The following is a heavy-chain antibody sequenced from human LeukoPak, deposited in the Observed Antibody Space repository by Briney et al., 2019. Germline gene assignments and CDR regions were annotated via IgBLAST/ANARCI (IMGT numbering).Heavy chain of an antibody. D-gene: IGHD6-19*01. V-gene: IGHV4-39*07. CDR1: GGSISSSSYY. CDR2: IYYSGST. Sequence: SETLSLTCTVSGGSISSSSYYWGWIRQPPGKGLEWIGSIYYSGSTYYNPSLKSRVTISVDTSKNQFSLKLSSVTAADTAVYYCARGDRYSSGWYRKTHSFLPLFDYWGQGTLVTVSS. J-gene: IGHJ4*02. CDR3: ARGDRYSSGWYRKTHSFLPLFDY.